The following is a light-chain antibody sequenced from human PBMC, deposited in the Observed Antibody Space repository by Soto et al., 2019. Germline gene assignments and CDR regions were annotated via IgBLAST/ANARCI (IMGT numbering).Light chain of an antibody. J-gene: IGKJ5*01. CDR1: QSVTSNY. Sequence: EIVLTQSPVTLSLSPGERATLSCRASQSVTSNYLAWYQQKPGQAPRLLIYGASSRATGIPDRFSGSGSGTDFTLTISRLEPEDFAVYYCQQYGSSTPTFGQGTRLEIK. CDR3: QQYGSSTPT. V-gene: IGKV3-20*01. CDR2: GAS.